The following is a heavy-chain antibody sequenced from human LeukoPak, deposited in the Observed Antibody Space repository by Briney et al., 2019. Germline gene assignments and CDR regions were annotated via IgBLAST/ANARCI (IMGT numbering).Heavy chain of an antibody. Sequence: GGSLRLSCAASGFSFSFYGLHWVRQAPGKGLEWVTFIRYDGNYKFYADSVEGRFTVSRDNSKNTLDLQMNSLRAEDTAVYYCAKDSHDRWEPLGTASIDSWGLGTLVIVSS. V-gene: IGHV3-30*02. CDR1: GFSFSFYG. CDR2: IRYDGNYK. D-gene: IGHD1-26*01. CDR3: AKDSHDRWEPLGTASIDS. J-gene: IGHJ4*02.